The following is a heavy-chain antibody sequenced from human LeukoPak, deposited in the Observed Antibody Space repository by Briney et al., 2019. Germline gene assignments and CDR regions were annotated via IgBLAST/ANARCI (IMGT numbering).Heavy chain of an antibody. V-gene: IGHV4-59*12. D-gene: IGHD6-13*01. CDR3: ARPVYSSSWYAGAYYFDY. J-gene: IGHJ4*02. CDR1: GGSISSYY. Sequence: SETLSLTCTVSGGSISSYYWSWIRQPPGKGLEWIGYIYYSGSTNYNPSLKSRVTISVDTSKNQFSLKLSSVTAADTAVYYCARPVYSSSWYAGAYYFDYWGQGTLVTVSS. CDR2: IYYSGST.